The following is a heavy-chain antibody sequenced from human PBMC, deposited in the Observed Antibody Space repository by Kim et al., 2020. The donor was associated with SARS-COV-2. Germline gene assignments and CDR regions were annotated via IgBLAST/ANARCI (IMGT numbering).Heavy chain of an antibody. CDR2: IYYSGST. CDR1: GGSISSSSYY. CDR3: ARGGFDY. Sequence: SETLSLTCTVSGGSISSSSYYWGWIRQPPGKGLEWIGSIYYSGSTYYNPSLKSRVTISVDTSKNQFSLKLSSVTAADTAVYYCARGGFDYWGQGTLVTVSS. V-gene: IGHV4-39*07. J-gene: IGHJ4*02.